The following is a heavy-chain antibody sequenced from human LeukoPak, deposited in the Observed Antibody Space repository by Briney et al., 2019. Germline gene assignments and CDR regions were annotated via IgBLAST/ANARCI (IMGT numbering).Heavy chain of an antibody. V-gene: IGHV4-30-2*01. D-gene: IGHD2/OR15-2a*01. CDR1: GGSLSSGGYS. J-gene: IGHJ4*02. Sequence: PSETLSLTCAVSGGSLSSGGYSWSWIRQPPGKGLEWIGYIYHSGSTYYNPSLKTRVTISVDKSKNQFSLRLTSVTAADTAVYFCATYFFYFDYWGQGTLVTVSS. CDR2: IYHSGST. CDR3: ATYFFYFDY.